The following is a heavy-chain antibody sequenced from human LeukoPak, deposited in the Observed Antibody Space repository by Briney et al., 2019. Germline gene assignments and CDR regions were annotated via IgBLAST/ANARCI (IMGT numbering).Heavy chain of an antibody. Sequence: PGGSLRLSCAASGFTVSSHYMSWVRQAPGKGLEWVSVIYSGGDKYYEASVKGRFTISRDNSENTLYLQMNSVRAEDTAVYYCAREAFGETRDWYFDLWGRGTLVTVSS. J-gene: IGHJ2*01. CDR1: GFTVSSHY. CDR2: IYSGGDK. CDR3: AREAFGETRDWYFDL. D-gene: IGHD3-10*01. V-gene: IGHV3-53*01.